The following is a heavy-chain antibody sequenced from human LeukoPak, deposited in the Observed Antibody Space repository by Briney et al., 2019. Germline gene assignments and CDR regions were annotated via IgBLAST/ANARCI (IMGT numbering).Heavy chain of an antibody. CDR3: ARGERKYSYGQEVNWFDP. CDR2: IYYSGST. D-gene: IGHD5-18*01. J-gene: IGHJ5*02. CDR1: GGSLSSYY. V-gene: IGHV4-59*01. Sequence: PAETLSLTCTVSGGSLSSYYWSWVRQPPGKGLEWIGYIYYSGSTNYNPSLKSRVTISVDTSKNQFSLKLSPVTAADTAAYYCARGERKYSYGQEVNWFDPWGQGTLVTVSS.